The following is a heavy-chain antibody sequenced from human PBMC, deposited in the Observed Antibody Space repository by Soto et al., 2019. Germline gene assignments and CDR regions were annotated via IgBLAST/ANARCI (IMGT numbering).Heavy chain of an antibody. J-gene: IGHJ6*02. CDR3: ARDAAYNDFWGGVMELYSYNMAV. Sequence: QVQLVQSEAEVKKPGASLKVSCRASGYNFANYGISWVRQAPGQGLEWMGWISAHNGDTKYAQTVQGRVTMTADTSTSTAYMEMWSLRSDDTAVYYCARDAAYNDFWGGVMELYSYNMAVWGQGTTVTV. CDR2: ISAHNGDT. D-gene: IGHD3-3*01. V-gene: IGHV1-18*01. CDR1: GYNFANYG.